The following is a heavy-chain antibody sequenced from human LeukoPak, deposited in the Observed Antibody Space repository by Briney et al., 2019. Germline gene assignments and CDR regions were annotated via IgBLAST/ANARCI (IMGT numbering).Heavy chain of an antibody. CDR3: ARHQYYDFWGGYFLAAAFGI. J-gene: IGHJ3*02. V-gene: IGHV4-39*01. Sequence: SETLSLTCTVSGGSISSSSYYWGWIRQPPGKGLEWIGSIYYSGSTYYNPSLKSRVTISVDTSKNQFSLKLSSVTAADTAVYYCARHQYYDFWGGYFLAAAFGIWGQGTMVTVSS. D-gene: IGHD3-3*01. CDR1: GGSISSSSYY. CDR2: IYYSGST.